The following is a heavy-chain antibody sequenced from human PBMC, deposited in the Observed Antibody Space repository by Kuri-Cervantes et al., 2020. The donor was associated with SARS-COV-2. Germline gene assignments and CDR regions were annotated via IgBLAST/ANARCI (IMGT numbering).Heavy chain of an antibody. D-gene: IGHD6-6*01. CDR2: IYYSGST. CDR3: ARIAARQILVD. V-gene: IGHV4-59*01. CDR1: GGSISSYY. J-gene: IGHJ4*02. Sequence: GSLRLSCTVSGGSISSYYWSWIRQPPGKGLEWIGYIYYSGSTNYNPSLKSRVTISADTSKNQFSLKLSSVTAADTAVYYCARIAARQILVDWGQGTLVTVSS.